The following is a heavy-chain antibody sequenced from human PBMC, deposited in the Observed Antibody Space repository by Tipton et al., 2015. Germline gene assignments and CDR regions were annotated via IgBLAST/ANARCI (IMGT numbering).Heavy chain of an antibody. CDR1: GGSFSDYY. Sequence: TLSLTCTVSGGSFSDYYWSWIRQSPGEGLEWIGYIYYSGSTNYNPSLKSRVTISVDTSKNQFSLKLSSVTAADAAVYYCARQTYGYCTSSNCYDGAFDIWGQGTVVTVSP. J-gene: IGHJ3*02. V-gene: IGHV4-59*01. CDR3: ARQTYGYCTSSNCYDGAFDI. D-gene: IGHD2-2*03. CDR2: IYYSGST.